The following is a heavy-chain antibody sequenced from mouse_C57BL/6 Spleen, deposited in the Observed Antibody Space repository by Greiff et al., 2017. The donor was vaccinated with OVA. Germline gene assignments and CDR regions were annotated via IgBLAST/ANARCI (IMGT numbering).Heavy chain of an antibody. CDR3: ARGVPGDY. Sequence: QVHVKQSGAELVKPGASVKISCKASGYAFSSYWMNWVKQRPGKGLEWIGQIYPGDGDTNYNGKFKGKATLTADKSSSTAYMQLSSLTSEDSAVYFCARGVPGDYWGQGTSVTVSS. CDR2: IYPGDGDT. J-gene: IGHJ4*01. D-gene: IGHD2-14*01. V-gene: IGHV1-80*01. CDR1: GYAFSSYW.